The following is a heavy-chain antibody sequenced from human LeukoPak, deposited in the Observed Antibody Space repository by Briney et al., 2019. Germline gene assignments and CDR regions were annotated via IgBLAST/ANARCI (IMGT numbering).Heavy chain of an antibody. CDR2: IYYSGST. CDR3: ARVNGCSGGSCYAAGWFDP. V-gene: IGHV4-59*01. J-gene: IGHJ5*02. Sequence: PSETPSLTCTVSGGSISSYYWSWIRQPPGKGLEWIGYIYYSGSTNYNPSLKSRVTISVDTSKNQFSLKLSSVTAADTAVYYCARVNGCSGGSCYAAGWFDPWGQGTLVTVSS. D-gene: IGHD2-15*01. CDR1: GGSISSYY.